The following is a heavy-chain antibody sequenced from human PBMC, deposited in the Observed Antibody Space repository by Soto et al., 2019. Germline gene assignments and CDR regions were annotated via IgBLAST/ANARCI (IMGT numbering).Heavy chain of an antibody. V-gene: IGHV3-20*04. CDR3: ARAHSGESCSSGSCYFGY. CDR2: INWNGGST. J-gene: IGHJ4*02. D-gene: IGHD2-15*01. Sequence: EVQLVESGGGVVRPGGSLRLSCAASGFTFDDYGMSWVRQGPGKGLEWVSGINWNGGSTGHADSVTGRFTISRDNAKNSLYLQMNSLRDEDTAFYYCARAHSGESCSSGSCYFGYWGQGTLVTVSS. CDR1: GFTFDDYG.